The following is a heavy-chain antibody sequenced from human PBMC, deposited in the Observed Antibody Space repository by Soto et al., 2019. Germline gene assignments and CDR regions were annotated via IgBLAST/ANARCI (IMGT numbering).Heavy chain of an antibody. Sequence: ASVKVSCKASGYTFTSYYMHWVRQAPGQGLEWMGIINPSGGSTSYAQKFQGRVTMTRDMSTSTVYMELSSLRSEDTAVYYCARDQPDITMIVVAGYDGMDVWGQGTTVT. CDR2: INPSGGST. V-gene: IGHV1-46*01. J-gene: IGHJ6*02. CDR3: ARDQPDITMIVVAGYDGMDV. CDR1: GYTFTSYY. D-gene: IGHD3-22*01.